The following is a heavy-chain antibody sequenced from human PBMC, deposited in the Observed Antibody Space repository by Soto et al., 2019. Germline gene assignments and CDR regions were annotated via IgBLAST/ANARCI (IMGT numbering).Heavy chain of an antibody. D-gene: IGHD6-19*01. V-gene: IGHV1-24*01. Sequence: ASVKVSCKVSGYTLTELSMHWVRQAPGKGLEWMGGFDPEDGETIYAQKFQGRVTMTEDTSTDTAYMELSSLRSEDTAVYYCATVNSGWPSRLYYYYMDVWGKGTTVTVSS. CDR2: FDPEDGET. CDR3: ATVNSGWPSRLYYYYMDV. J-gene: IGHJ6*03. CDR1: GYTLTELS.